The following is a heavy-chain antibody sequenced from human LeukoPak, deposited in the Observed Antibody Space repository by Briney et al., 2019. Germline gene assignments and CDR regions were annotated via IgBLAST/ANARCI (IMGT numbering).Heavy chain of an antibody. CDR1: GFTFNRYW. J-gene: IGHJ4*02. Sequence: GGSLRLSCAASGFTFNRYWMHWVRQAPGKGLVWVSRISSDGSNTNYADSVKGRFTISRDNAGNTLYLQMDSLTAEDTAVYYCVSRNYGSSPFDYWGQGTLVTVSS. CDR2: ISSDGSNT. D-gene: IGHD4-17*01. V-gene: IGHV3-74*01. CDR3: VSRNYGSSPFDY.